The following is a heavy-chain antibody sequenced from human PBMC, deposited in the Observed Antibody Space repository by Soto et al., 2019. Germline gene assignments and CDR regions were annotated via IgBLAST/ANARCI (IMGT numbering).Heavy chain of an antibody. CDR1: GGTFSSYA. CDR2: IIPIFGTA. D-gene: IGHD3-9*01. CDR3: ATPYYAILTGSSYYGMDV. J-gene: IGHJ6*02. Sequence: QVQLVQSGAEVKKPGSSVKVSCKASGGTFSSYAISWVRQAPGQGLEWMGGIIPIFGTANYAQKFQGRVTITADESTSTAYMELSSLRSEDTAVYYCATPYYAILTGSSYYGMDVWGQGTTVTVSS. V-gene: IGHV1-69*12.